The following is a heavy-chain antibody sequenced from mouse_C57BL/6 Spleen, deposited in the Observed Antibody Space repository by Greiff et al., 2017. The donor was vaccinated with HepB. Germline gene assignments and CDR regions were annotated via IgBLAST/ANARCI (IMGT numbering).Heavy chain of an antibody. J-gene: IGHJ3*01. CDR1: GYTFTSYW. CDR2: IHPNSGST. Sequence: QVQLKESGAELVQPGASVKLSCKASGYTFTSYWMHWVKQRPGQGLEWIGMIHPNSGSTNYNEKFKSKATLTVDTSSSTAYMQLSSLTSEDSAVYYCARGDYDASWFAYWGQGTLVTVSA. CDR3: ARGDYDASWFAY. V-gene: IGHV1-64*01. D-gene: IGHD2-4*01.